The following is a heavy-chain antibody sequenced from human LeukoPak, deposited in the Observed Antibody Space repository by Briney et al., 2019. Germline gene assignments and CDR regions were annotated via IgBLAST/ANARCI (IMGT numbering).Heavy chain of an antibody. V-gene: IGHV4-59*08. D-gene: IGHD3-22*01. Sequence: SETLSLTCTVSSGSISSYYWSWIRQPPGKGLEWIGYIFYSGSTNYNPSLKSRVTISVDTPKNQFSLKLSSVTAADTAVYYCASLSYHYDSSGYYFDYWGQGTLVTVSS. CDR3: ASLSYHYDSSGYYFDY. J-gene: IGHJ4*02. CDR2: IFYSGST. CDR1: SGSISSYY.